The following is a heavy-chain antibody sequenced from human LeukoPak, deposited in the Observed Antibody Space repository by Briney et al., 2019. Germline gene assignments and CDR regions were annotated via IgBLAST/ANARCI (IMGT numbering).Heavy chain of an antibody. Sequence: GGSLRLSCAASGFTFSSYGMHWVHQAPGKGLEWVAFIRYDGSNKYYADSVKGRFTISRDNSKNTLYLHVNSLRPEDTAVYYCAKDHGSSWYLESRTYYMDVWGKGTTVTISS. CDR1: GFTFSSYG. CDR2: IRYDGSNK. J-gene: IGHJ6*03. D-gene: IGHD6-13*01. V-gene: IGHV3-30*02. CDR3: AKDHGSSWYLESRTYYMDV.